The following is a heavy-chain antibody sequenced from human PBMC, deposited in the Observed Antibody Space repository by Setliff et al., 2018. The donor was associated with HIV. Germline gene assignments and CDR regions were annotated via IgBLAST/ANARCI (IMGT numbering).Heavy chain of an antibody. CDR3: AKGVAGLQYYYYYMDV. CDR1: GGSFSGYY. J-gene: IGHJ6*03. Sequence: SETLSLTCAVYGGSFSGYYWTWIRQPPGKGLEWMGEITHSGSTNYNPSRETRVTISVETSKDQFSRQLSSVTAADTAVNYCAKGVAGLQYYYYYMDVWGKGTTVTVSS. V-gene: IGHV4-34*01. CDR2: ITHSGST. D-gene: IGHD6-19*01.